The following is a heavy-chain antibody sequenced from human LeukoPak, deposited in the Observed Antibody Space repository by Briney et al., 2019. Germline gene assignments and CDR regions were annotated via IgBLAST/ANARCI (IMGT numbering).Heavy chain of an antibody. J-gene: IGHJ4*02. CDR3: ARGPYSSPYYFDY. Sequence: PSETLSLTCTVSGGSISSYYWSWIRQPPGKGLEWIGYIYYSGSTNYNPSLKSRVTISVDTSKNQFSLKLSSVTAADTAVYYCARGPYSSPYYFDYWGQGTLVTASS. CDR2: IYYSGST. V-gene: IGHV4-59*01. CDR1: GGSISSYY. D-gene: IGHD6-6*01.